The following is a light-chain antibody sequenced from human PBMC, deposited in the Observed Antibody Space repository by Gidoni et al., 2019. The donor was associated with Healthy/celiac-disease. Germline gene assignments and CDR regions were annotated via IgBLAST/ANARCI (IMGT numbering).Light chain of an antibody. CDR2: WAS. J-gene: IGKJ1*01. Sequence: DIVITHSPDSLPASLGERATIKCKSRQSVLYSSNNKNYLDWYQQKPGHPPKLLIYWASTRESGVPDRFSGSGSGTDFTITISSLQAEDVAVYYCQQYYSTPPTFGQGTKVEIK. CDR1: QSVLYSSNNKNY. CDR3: QQYYSTPPT. V-gene: IGKV4-1*01.